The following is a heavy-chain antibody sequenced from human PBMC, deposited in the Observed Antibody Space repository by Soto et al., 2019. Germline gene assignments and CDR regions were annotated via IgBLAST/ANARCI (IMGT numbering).Heavy chain of an antibody. D-gene: IGHD6-13*01. CDR3: AKAYSSSWPNAFDI. CDR1: GGSISSGDYP. V-gene: IGHV4-30-2*01. Sequence: QLQLQESGSGLVKPSQTLSLTCAVSGGSISSGDYPWSWIRQPPGKGLEWIGYIYHTGSTYYNPSLKSRVTISVDRSKNQFSLRLSSVTAADTAIYYCAKAYSSSWPNAFDIWGQGTMVTVSS. J-gene: IGHJ3*02. CDR2: IYHTGST.